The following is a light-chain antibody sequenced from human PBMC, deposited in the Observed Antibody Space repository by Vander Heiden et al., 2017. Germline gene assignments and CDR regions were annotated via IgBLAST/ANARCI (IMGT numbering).Light chain of an antibody. V-gene: IGKV2-28*01. Sequence: DIVMTLSPLSLLVTLGESASISCRFSQTLLHSNGFNYLGWYLQKPKQSPQLLISLDSNQASGVPNRFSGSGSGTDFTLKISRVEAENVGVYYCMQALQIPLTFGGGTKVEIK. J-gene: IGKJ4*01. CDR2: LDS. CDR3: MQALQIPLT. CDR1: QTLLHSNGFNY.